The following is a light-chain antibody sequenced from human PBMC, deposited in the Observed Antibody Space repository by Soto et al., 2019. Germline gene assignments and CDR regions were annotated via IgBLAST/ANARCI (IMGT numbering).Light chain of an antibody. J-gene: IGLJ1*01. V-gene: IGLV2-23*02. Sequence: QSVLTQPSSVSGSPGQSITISFPGTGIDVGIYNLVSWYQQHPGKAPKLMIYEVSKRPSGVSNRFSGSKSGNTASLTISGLQAEDEADYYCCSYAGSSTFYVFGTGTKVTFL. CDR1: GIDVGIYNL. CDR3: CSYAGSSTFYV. CDR2: EVS.